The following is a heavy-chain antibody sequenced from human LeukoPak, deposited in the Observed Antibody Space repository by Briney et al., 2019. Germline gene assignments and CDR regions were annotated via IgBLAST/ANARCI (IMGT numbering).Heavy chain of an antibody. CDR3: ARSAYLDDAFDI. CDR1: GFTLSSYA. D-gene: IGHD2-21*01. V-gene: IGHV3-30-3*01. J-gene: IGHJ3*02. CDR2: MSYDGSNK. Sequence: GGSLRLSCAASGFTLSSYAMHWVRQAPGKGLEWVAIMSYDGSNKYYADSVKGRFTISRDNSKNTLYLQMNSLRAEDTAVYYCARSAYLDDAFDIWGQGTMVTVSS.